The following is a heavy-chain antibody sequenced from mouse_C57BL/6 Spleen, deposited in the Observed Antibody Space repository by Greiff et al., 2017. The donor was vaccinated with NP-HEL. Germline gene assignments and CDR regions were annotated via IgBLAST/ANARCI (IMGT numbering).Heavy chain of an antibody. CDR1: GYTFTSYW. Sequence: VQLQQPGAELVKPGASVKLSCKASGYTFTSYWMHWVKQRPGQGLEWIGMIHPNSGSTNYNEKFKSKATLTVDKSSSTAYMQLSSLTSEDSAVYYCASHYGRRKYFDVWGTGTTVTVSS. D-gene: IGHD1-1*01. J-gene: IGHJ1*03. V-gene: IGHV1-64*01. CDR3: ASHYGRRKYFDV. CDR2: IHPNSGST.